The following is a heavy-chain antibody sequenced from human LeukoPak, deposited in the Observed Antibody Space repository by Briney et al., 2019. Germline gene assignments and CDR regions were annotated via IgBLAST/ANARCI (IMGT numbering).Heavy chain of an antibody. CDR3: ARDETYYFGSGHLDY. J-gene: IGHJ4*02. V-gene: IGHV3-30*04. D-gene: IGHD3-10*01. CDR2: ISYDGSHT. CDR1: GFTFSTYA. Sequence: PGGSLRLSCAGSGFTFSTYAMHWVRQAPGKGLEWVAFISYDGSHTYYADSVKGRFTISRDISKNTMYLQMNTLRTRDTALYYCARDETYYFGSGHLDYWGQGTLVTVSS.